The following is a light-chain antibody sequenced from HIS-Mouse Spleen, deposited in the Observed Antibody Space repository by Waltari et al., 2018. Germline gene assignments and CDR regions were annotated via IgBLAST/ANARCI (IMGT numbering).Light chain of an antibody. J-gene: IGLJ1*01. V-gene: IGLV9-49*01. CDR2: VGTGGIVG. CDR1: SGYSNDK. Sequence: QPVLTQPPSASASLGASVTLTCTLSSGYSNDKVDWYQQRPGKGPRFGMRVGTGGIVGSKGDGIPDRFSVLGSGLNRYLTIKNIQEEDESDYHCGADHGSGSNFVYVFGTGTKVTVL. CDR3: GADHGSGSNFVYV.